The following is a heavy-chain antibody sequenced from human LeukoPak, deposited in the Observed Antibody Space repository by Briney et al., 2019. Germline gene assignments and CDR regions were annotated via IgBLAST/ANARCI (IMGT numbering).Heavy chain of an antibody. CDR2: TFSHDGTT. D-gene: IGHD3-10*01. J-gene: IGHJ6*02. V-gene: IGHV1-46*02. Sequence: GASVKVSCKTSGYSFNSHHLHWVRHAPGHGLEWMGVTFSHDGTTRYTQNFQGRLNMTRDPSTSTVYMELSSLRSEDTAVYYCASDSGNFHYDMDVWGQGTTVIVSS. CDR1: GYSFNSHH. CDR3: ASDSGNFHYDMDV.